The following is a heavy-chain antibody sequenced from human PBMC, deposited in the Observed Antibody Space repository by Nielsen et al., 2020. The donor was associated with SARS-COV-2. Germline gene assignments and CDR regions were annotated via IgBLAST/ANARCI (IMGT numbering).Heavy chain of an antibody. V-gene: IGHV3-21*01. Sequence: GESLKISCAASGFIFSDYKMNWVRQAPGKGLEWVSCISGSSRYICYADSVKGRFTISRDNAKNSLYLQMNSLRAEDTAVYYCAGQNDFWRGIDPWGQGTLVTVSS. CDR3: AGQNDFWRGIDP. CDR1: GFIFSDYK. D-gene: IGHD3-3*01. CDR2: ISGSSRYI. J-gene: IGHJ5*02.